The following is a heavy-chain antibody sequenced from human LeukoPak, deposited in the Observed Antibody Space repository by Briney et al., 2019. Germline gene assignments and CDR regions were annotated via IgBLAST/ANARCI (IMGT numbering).Heavy chain of an antibody. D-gene: IGHD3-3*01. J-gene: IGHJ6*02. CDR2: ISGNGVTT. Sequence: GGSLRLSCAASGFSFSGDYIHWVRQAPGRGLEYVSAISGNGVTTHYTNSVKGRFTISRDNSKNTVYLQMGSLSTEDTAVYYCARDTNREQDIWGQGTTVTVSS. CDR3: ARDTNREQDI. V-gene: IGHV3-64*01. CDR1: GFSFSGDY.